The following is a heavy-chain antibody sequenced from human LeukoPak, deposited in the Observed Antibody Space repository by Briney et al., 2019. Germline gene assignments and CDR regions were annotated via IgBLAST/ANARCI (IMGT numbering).Heavy chain of an antibody. J-gene: IGHJ4*02. CDR1: GASISSSSYN. D-gene: IGHD1-1*01. Sequence: SETLSLTCTVSGASISSSSYNWGRIRQPPGKGLEWIGSIYYSGSTYYDPSLKSRVTISVDTSKNQFSLKLSSVTAADTAVYYCARQPKIGTRFDYWGQGTLVTVSS. CDR3: ARQPKIGTRFDY. V-gene: IGHV4-39*01. CDR2: IYYSGST.